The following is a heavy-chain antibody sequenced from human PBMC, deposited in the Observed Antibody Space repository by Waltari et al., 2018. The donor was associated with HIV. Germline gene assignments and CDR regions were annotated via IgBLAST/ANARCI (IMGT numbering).Heavy chain of an antibody. CDR3: ARASGDYSFYYAMDV. D-gene: IGHD2-8*02. V-gene: IGHV1-69*06. Sequence: QVQLVQSGAEVKKPGSSVKVSCMASGGTFSSYAFNWVRQAPGQGLEWMGGIIPIFDTTNYAQKFQGRVRITADKSTGTAYMELSSLRSEDTAVYYCARASGDYSFYYAMDVWGQGTTVTVSS. J-gene: IGHJ6*02. CDR2: IIPIFDTT. CDR1: GGTFSSYA.